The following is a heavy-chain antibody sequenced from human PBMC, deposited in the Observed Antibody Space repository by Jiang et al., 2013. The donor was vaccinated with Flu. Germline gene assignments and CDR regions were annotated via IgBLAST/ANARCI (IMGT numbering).Heavy chain of an antibody. Sequence: SGAEVRKPGSSVKVSCKTSGGSLSSYAISWVRQAPGQGLEWMGRIIPILGIANYAQKFQGRVTITADKSTSTAYMELSSLRSEDTAVYYCATESYSYGSTLGATYFDYWGQGTLVTVSS. J-gene: IGHJ4*02. CDR1: GGSLSSYA. CDR3: ATESYSYGSTLGATYFDY. V-gene: IGHV1-69*04. D-gene: IGHD5-18*01. CDR2: IIPILGIA.